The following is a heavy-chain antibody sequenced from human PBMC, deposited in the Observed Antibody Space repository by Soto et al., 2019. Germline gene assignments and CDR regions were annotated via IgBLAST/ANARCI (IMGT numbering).Heavy chain of an antibody. Sequence: GGSLRLSCAVSGFTFSSYGMSWVRQAPGKGLEWVSAISGSGATTYYADSVKGRFTVSRDNSKNTLYLQMNSLRAEDTAVYYCAKTPGGAYYYGMDVWGQGTKVTVSS. D-gene: IGHD2-15*01. J-gene: IGHJ6*02. CDR1: GFTFSSYG. V-gene: IGHV3-23*01. CDR3: AKTPGGAYYYGMDV. CDR2: ISGSGATT.